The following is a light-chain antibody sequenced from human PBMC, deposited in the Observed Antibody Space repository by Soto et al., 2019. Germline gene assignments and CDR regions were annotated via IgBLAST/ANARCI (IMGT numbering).Light chain of an antibody. CDR2: GAS. CDR1: QSVSSY. J-gene: IGKJ1*01. V-gene: IGKV3-15*01. Sequence: ELVMTQSPATMSVSPGERATLSCRASQSVSSYLAWYQQKPGQPPRLLIQGASTRATGIPARFSGSGSGTEFTLTISSLQSEDFVVYFCQQYSNWPRTFGQGTKVDIK. CDR3: QQYSNWPRT.